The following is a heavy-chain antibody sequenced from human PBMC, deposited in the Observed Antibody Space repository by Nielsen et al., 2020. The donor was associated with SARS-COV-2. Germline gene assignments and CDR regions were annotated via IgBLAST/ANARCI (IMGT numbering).Heavy chain of an antibody. CDR3: ATEVIRAGSFDS. V-gene: IGHV3-11*04. CDR2: ISRSGSAT. J-gene: IGHJ4*02. CDR1: GFTFSDYY. Sequence: GGSLRLSCAVSGFTFSDYYMSWIRQAPGKGLEWISYISRSGSATYYADSVRGRFAISRDNAQHSLYLQMDRLRAEDTAIYYCATEVIRAGSFDSWGPGTLVTVSS.